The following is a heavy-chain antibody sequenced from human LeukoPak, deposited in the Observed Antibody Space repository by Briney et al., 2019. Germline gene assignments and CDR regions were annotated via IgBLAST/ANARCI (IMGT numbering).Heavy chain of an antibody. CDR1: GGSISSGGYY. J-gene: IGHJ4*02. CDR3: ARHHTGSSVCIEY. V-gene: IGHV4-61*09. Sequence: SQTLSLTCTVSGGSISSGGYYWSWIRQHPGKGLEWIGYIYTSGSTNYNPSLKSRVTISVDTSKNQFSLKLSSVTAADTAVYYCARHHTGSSVCIEYWGQGTLVTVSS. D-gene: IGHD2-8*02. CDR2: IYTSGST.